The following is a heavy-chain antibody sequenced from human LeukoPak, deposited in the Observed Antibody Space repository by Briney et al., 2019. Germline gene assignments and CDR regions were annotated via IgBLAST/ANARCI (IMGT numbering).Heavy chain of an antibody. CDR1: GYSFTSYW. J-gene: IGHJ3*02. V-gene: IGHV5-51*01. Sequence: GESLKISCKGFGYSFTSYWIGWVRQMPGKGLEWMGIIYPGDSDTRYSPSFQGQVTISADKSISTAYLQWSSLKASDTAMYYCASRGYSQNSAFDIWGQGTMVTVSS. CDR2: IYPGDSDT. CDR3: ASRGYSQNSAFDI. D-gene: IGHD5-18*01.